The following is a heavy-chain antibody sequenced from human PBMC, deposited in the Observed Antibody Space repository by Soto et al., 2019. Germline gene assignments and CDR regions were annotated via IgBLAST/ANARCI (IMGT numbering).Heavy chain of an antibody. CDR3: ARAGDYRDYYFDY. D-gene: IGHD4-17*01. CDR2: IYDSGVT. Sequence: SETLSLTCTVSGGSISGVGYYWSWIRQHPGEGLEWIGYIYDSGVTSYDPSLKSRVTISVDSSKNQFSLKLSSVTAADTAVYYCARAGDYRDYYFDYWGQGTLVTVSS. J-gene: IGHJ4*02. V-gene: IGHV4-31*03. CDR1: GGSISGVGYY.